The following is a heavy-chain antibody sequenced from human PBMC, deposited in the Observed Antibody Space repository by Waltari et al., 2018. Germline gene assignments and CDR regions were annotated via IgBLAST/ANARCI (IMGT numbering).Heavy chain of an antibody. J-gene: IGHJ4*02. D-gene: IGHD6-19*01. V-gene: IGHV3-33*01. CDR1: GFSVATFG. CDR2: MWSDGSSV. CDR3: ARDLGVFSGWDY. Sequence: LVESGGAVVQPGKSLRVDCAASGFSVATFGMHWVRQAPGRGLEWVAVMWSDGSSVYYANSVKGRFVVSRDSSKNTFYLQMNRIRVDDAGLYYCARDLGVFSGWDYWGQGTLVAVSS.